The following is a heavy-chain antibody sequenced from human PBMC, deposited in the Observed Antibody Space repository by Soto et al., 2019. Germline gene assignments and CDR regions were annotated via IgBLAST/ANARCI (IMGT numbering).Heavy chain of an antibody. J-gene: IGHJ6*02. CDR2: IIPIFGTA. Sequence: QLQLVQSGGEVKKPGSSVKVSCKASGGTFSSYAISWVRQAPGQGLEWMGGIIPIFGTANYAQKFQGRVTITADESTSTAYMELSSLRSEDTAVYYCARGSGYGSGSYYYYYYGMDVWGQGTTVTVSS. D-gene: IGHD3-10*01. V-gene: IGHV1-69*01. CDR1: GGTFSSYA. CDR3: ARGSGYGSGSYYYYYYGMDV.